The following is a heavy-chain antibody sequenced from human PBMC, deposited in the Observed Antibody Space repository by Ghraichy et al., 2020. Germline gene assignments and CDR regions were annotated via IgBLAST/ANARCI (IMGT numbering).Heavy chain of an antibody. CDR2: IYYSGSA. CDR1: GGSISSYY. V-gene: IGHV4-59*01. J-gene: IGHJ4*02. CDR3: ARLDKLGNSGYYLDY. Sequence: SETLSLTCTVSGGSISSYYWSWIRQPPGKGLECIGYIYYSGSANYNPSLKSRVTISVDTSKNQFSLNLSSVTAADTAVYYCARLDKLGNSGYYLDYWGQGALVTVSS. D-gene: IGHD2/OR15-2a*01.